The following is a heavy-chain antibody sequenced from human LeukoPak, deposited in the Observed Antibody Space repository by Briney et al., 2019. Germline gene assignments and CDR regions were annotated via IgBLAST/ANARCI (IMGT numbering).Heavy chain of an antibody. D-gene: IGHD2-2*01. J-gene: IGHJ4*02. CDR1: GYTFTSYY. V-gene: IGHV1-46*01. CDR2: INPSGGST. CDR3: ARGRGTYADY. Sequence: ASVKVSCKASGYTFTSYYMHWVRQAPGQGLEWMGIINPSGGSTSYAQKFQGRVTMTRNTSISTAYMELSSLRSEDTAVYYCARGRGTYADYWGQGTLVTVSS.